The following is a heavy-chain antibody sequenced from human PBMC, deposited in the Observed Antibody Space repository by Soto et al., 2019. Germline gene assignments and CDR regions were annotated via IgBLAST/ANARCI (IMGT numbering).Heavy chain of an antibody. CDR1: GGSISSCGYY. V-gene: IGHV4-61*08. CDR2: IYYSGST. Sequence: SETLSLTCTVPGGSISSCGYYWSWIRQHPGKGLEWIGYIYYSGSTNYNPSLKSRVTISVDTSKNQFSLQLSSVTAADTAVYYCARLSGMCSGATGGVYDLWSQGTLVIVSS. D-gene: IGHD3-10*02. CDR3: ARLSGMCSGATGGVYDL. J-gene: IGHJ5*02.